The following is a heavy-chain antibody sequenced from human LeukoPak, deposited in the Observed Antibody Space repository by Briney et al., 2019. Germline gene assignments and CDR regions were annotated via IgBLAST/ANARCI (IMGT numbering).Heavy chain of an antibody. D-gene: IGHD6-19*01. CDR2: IYYSGST. J-gene: IGHJ6*02. Sequence: PSETLSLTCTVSGGSISSYYWSWIRQPPGKGLEGIGYIYYSGSTNYNPSLKSRVTISVDTSKNQFSLKLSSVTAANTAVYYCARDTRQWLAGYYYYGMDVWGQGTTVTVSS. CDR1: GGSISSYY. V-gene: IGHV4-59*01. CDR3: ARDTRQWLAGYYYYGMDV.